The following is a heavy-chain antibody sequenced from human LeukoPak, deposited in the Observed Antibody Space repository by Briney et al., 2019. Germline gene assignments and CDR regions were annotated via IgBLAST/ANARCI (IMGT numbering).Heavy chain of an antibody. CDR2: INPSGGST. CDR3: ARPIACLGYCSGGSLAY. D-gene: IGHD2-15*01. Sequence: EASVKVCCKASGYTFTSYYMHWVRQAPGQGLEWMGIINPSGGSTSYAQKVQGRVTMTRDTATSTVYMELSSLRSEDTAVYYCARPIACLGYCSGGSLAYWGQGTLVTVSS. V-gene: IGHV1-46*01. CDR1: GYTFTSYY. J-gene: IGHJ4*02.